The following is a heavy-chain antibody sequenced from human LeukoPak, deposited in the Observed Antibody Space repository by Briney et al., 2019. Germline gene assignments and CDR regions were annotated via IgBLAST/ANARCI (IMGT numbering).Heavy chain of an antibody. V-gene: IGHV3-74*01. CDR3: VSFYETY. CDR2: INSDGSWT. D-gene: IGHD2-2*01. CDR1: GDYW. Sequence: GGSLRLSCAASGDYWMHWVRQAPGKGLVWVSHINSDGSWTSYADSVKGRFTISKDNAKNTVYLQMNNLRAEDTAVYYCVSFYETYWGRGTLVTVSS. J-gene: IGHJ4*02.